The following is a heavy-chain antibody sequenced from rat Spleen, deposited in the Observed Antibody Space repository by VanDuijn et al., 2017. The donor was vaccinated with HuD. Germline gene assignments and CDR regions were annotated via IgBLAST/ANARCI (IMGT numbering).Heavy chain of an antibody. D-gene: IGHD1-11*01. J-gene: IGHJ3*01. CDR1: GFTFSTAW. CDR2: IKAKSNNYAT. Sequence: EVQVLESGGGLVQPGNSLKLSCATSGFTFSTAWMYWYRQFPEKRLEWVARIKAKSNNYATDYTESVKGRFTISRDDSKSSIYLQMNNLKEEDTAIYFCATEGRFAYWGQGTLVTVSS. V-gene: IGHV6-6*01. CDR3: ATEGRFAY.